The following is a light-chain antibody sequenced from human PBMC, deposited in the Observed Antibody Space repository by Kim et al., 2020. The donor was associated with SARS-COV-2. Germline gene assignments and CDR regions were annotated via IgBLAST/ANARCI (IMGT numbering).Light chain of an antibody. CDR2: DAS. J-gene: IGKJ4*01. CDR3: QQSSKWLT. CDR1: QNIRSS. Sequence: PGERATLSCRASQNIRSSLAWYQQRPGQASRLLIYDASNRATGIPARFSGSGSGTGFTLTIRSLEPEDFAIYYCQQSSKWLTFGGGTKVDIK. V-gene: IGKV3-11*01.